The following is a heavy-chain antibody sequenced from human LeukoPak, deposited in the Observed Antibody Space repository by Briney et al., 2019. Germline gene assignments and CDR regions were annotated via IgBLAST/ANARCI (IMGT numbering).Heavy chain of an antibody. CDR1: GFTFSSYS. D-gene: IGHD2-2*01. V-gene: IGHV3-21*01. Sequence: GGSLRLSCAASGFTFSSYSMNWVRQAPGKGLEWVSSISSSSSYIYYADSVKGRFTISRDNAKNSLYLQMNSLRAEDTAVYYCARDRSCSSTSCHLRGYYGMDVWGQGTTVTVSS. CDR2: ISSSSSYI. J-gene: IGHJ6*02. CDR3: ARDRSCSSTSCHLRGYYGMDV.